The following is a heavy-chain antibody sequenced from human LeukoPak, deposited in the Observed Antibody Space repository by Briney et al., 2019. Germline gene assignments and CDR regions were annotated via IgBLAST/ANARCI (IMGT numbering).Heavy chain of an antibody. D-gene: IGHD3-10*01. CDR3: ARDYYGSGSYYNDQYYYYMDV. V-gene: IGHV3-7*01. CDR1: GFTFSSYW. J-gene: IGHJ6*03. CDR2: IKQDGSEK. Sequence: GGSLGLSCAASGFTFSSYWMSWVRQAPGKGLEWVANIKQDGSEKYYVDSVKGRFTISRDNAKNSLYLQMNSLRAEDTAVYYCARDYYGSGSYYNDQYYYYMDVWGKGTTVTVSS.